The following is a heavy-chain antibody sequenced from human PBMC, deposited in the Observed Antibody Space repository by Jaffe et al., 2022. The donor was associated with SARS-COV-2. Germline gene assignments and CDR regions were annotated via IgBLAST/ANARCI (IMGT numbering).Heavy chain of an antibody. V-gene: IGHV4-59*01. D-gene: IGHD6-25*01. Sequence: QVQLQESGPGLVKPSETLSLTCSVSGGSISGYYWSWIRQPPGKGLEWIGYIYYTGTANYNPSLKSRVTMSVDTSKNQFSLNLSSVTAADTAMYYCARETISAPTSSDPWGPGTLVTVSS. CDR3: ARETISAPTSSDP. CDR1: GGSISGYY. J-gene: IGHJ5*02. CDR2: IYYTGTA.